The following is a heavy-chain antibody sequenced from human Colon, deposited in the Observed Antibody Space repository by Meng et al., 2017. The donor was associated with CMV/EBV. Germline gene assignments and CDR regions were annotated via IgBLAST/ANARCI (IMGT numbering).Heavy chain of an antibody. V-gene: IGHV4-39*02. CDR3: ARPSYTTTGDYGS. D-gene: IGHD1-1*01. Sequence: VSGGSIGGSGDSWGWIRQPPGKGLELIGSIYYRGNTFYNPSLKSRATISVDTSKNRFSLRLSSVTAADTAVYYCARPSYTTTGDYGSWGQGTLVTVSS. J-gene: IGHJ4*02. CDR2: IYYRGNT. CDR1: GGSIGGSGDS.